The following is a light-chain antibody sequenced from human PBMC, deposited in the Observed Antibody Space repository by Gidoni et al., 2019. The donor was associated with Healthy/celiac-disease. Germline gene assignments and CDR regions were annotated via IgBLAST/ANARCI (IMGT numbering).Light chain of an antibody. CDR2: GAS. J-gene: IGKJ1*01. V-gene: IGKV3-20*01. CDR3: QQYGSSRWT. CDR1: QSVSSSY. Sequence: EIVLTQAPGTLSLSPGERATLSSRASQSVSSSYLAWYQQKPGTAPRFLIYGASSRATGIPDRFSGSGSGTYFTLIISRLEPEDFAVYYCQQYGSSRWTFGQGTKVEIK.